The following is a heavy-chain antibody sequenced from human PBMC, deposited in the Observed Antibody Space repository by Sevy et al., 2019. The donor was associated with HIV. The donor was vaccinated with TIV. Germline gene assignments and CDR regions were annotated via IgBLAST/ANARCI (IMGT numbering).Heavy chain of an antibody. D-gene: IGHD4-17*01. CDR2: ISYDGSNK. CDR3: ARTSIATVTTRRNWYFDL. J-gene: IGHJ2*01. V-gene: IGHV3-30-3*01. Sequence: GGSLRLSCAASGFTFSSYAMHWVRQAPGKGLEWVAVISYDGSNKYYADSVKGRFTISRDNSKNTLYLQMNSLRAEDTAVYYCARTSIATVTTRRNWYFDLWGRDTLVTVSS. CDR1: GFTFSSYA.